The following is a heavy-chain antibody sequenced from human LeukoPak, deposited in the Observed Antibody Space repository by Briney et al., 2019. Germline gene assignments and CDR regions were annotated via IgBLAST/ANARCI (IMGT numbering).Heavy chain of an antibody. V-gene: IGHV1-18*01. Sequence: ASVKVSCKASGYTFTSYGISLVRQAPGQGLEWMGWISAYNGNTNYAQKLQGRVTMTTDTSTSTAYMELRSLRSDDTAVYYCARDEGYYASSGYPHWGQGTLVTVSS. D-gene: IGHD3-22*01. CDR1: GYTFTSYG. CDR2: ISAYNGNT. CDR3: ARDEGYYASSGYPH. J-gene: IGHJ4*02.